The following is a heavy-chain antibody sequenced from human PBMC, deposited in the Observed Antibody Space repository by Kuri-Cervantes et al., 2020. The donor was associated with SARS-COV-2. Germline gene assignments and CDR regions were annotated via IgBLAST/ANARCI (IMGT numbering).Heavy chain of an antibody. D-gene: IGHD1-26*01. CDR1: GYSISSGYY. J-gene: IGHJ6*02. CDR2: IYYSGST. Sequence: SQTLSLTCAVSGYSISSGYYWGWIRQPPGKGLEWIGSIYYSGSTYYNPSLKSRVTISVDTSKNQFSLKLSSVTAADTAVYYCARQSLGGWHYYGMDVWGQGTTVTVSS. CDR3: ARQSLGGWHYYGMDV. V-gene: IGHV4-38-2*01.